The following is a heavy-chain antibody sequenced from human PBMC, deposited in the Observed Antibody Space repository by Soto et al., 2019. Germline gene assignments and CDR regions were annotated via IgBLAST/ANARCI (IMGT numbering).Heavy chain of an antibody. D-gene: IGHD5-18*01. CDR3: ANRARGYSYHFDS. CDR2: IYWDDDE. J-gene: IGHJ4*02. Sequence: QITLKESGPTLVKPTQTLTLTCTFSGFSLTTRGVGGGWIRQPPGQALEWLALIYWDDDEGYSPSLKSRLTIPMVTSKTQVVLTMTNMDPVDTATYYCANRARGYSYHFDSSGQGTLVTVSS. V-gene: IGHV2-5*02. CDR1: GFSLTTRGVG.